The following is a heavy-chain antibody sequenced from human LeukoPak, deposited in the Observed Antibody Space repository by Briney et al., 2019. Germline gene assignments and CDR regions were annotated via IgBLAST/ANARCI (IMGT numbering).Heavy chain of an antibody. D-gene: IGHD3-16*01. CDR1: GGSISSSSYY. CDR2: IYYSGST. CDR3: ASRASGGGVYY. J-gene: IGHJ4*02. V-gene: IGHV4-39*01. Sequence: SETLSLTCTVSGGSISSSSYYWGWMRQPPGKGLEWIGSIYYSGSTYYNPSLKSRVTISVDTSKNQFSLKLSSVTAADTAVYYCASRASGGGVYYWGQGTLVTVSS.